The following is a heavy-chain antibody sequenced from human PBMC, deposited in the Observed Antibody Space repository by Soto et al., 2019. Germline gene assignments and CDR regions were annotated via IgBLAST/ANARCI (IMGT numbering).Heavy chain of an antibody. D-gene: IGHD2-2*01. CDR3: ARFCSSTSCYAFDI. V-gene: IGHV4-34*01. J-gene: IGHJ3*02. CDR2: INHSGST. CDR1: GGSFSGYY. Sequence: QVQLQQWGAGLLKPSETLSLTCAVYGGSFSGYYWSWIRQPPGKGLEWIGEINHSGSTNYNPSLKSRVTISVDTSQNQFSLKLSSVTAADTAVYYCARFCSSTSCYAFDIWGQGTMVTVSS.